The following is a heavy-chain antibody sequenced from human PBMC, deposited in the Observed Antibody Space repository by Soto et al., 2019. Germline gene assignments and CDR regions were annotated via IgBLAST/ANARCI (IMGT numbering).Heavy chain of an antibody. CDR3: AKIGGYSYNFDY. V-gene: IGHV3-21*01. CDR2: ISSSTGYI. D-gene: IGHD5-18*01. J-gene: IGHJ4*02. Sequence: PGGSLRLSCAASGFTFSSYGMHWVRQAPGKGLEWVSSISSSTGYIYYADSVKGRFTISRDNAKNSLYLQMNSLRAEDTAVYYCAKIGGYSYNFDYWGQGTLVTVSS. CDR1: GFTFSSYG.